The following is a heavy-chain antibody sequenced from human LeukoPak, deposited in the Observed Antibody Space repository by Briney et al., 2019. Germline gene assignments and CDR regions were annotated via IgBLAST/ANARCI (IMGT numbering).Heavy chain of an antibody. V-gene: IGHV3-33*01. Sequence: GTSLRLSCVASGFTFSRYGVHWVRQAPGKGLEWVAVIWEDGSNIYYADSVRGRFTISRDNSKNTLYLQMNSLRAEDTTVYYCARVGYNSGWYEYWGQGTLVTVSS. CDR2: IWEDGSNI. J-gene: IGHJ4*02. CDR1: GFTFSRYG. D-gene: IGHD6-13*01. CDR3: ARVGYNSGWYEY.